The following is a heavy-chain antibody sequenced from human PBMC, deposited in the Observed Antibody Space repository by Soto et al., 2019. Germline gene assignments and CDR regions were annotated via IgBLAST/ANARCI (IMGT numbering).Heavy chain of an antibody. CDR1: GLTFTNAW. CDR2: IKSHTDGGTT. V-gene: IGHV3-15*07. D-gene: IGHD6-25*01. J-gene: IGHJ4*02. CDR3: ATAPGYWASAPLDY. Sequence: VQLVESGGGLVKPGGSLRLSCTVSGLTFTNAWMTWVRQAPGKGLEWVARIKSHTDGGTTDYAAPLQGRFTISRDDSRNTLFLQMNSLKTEDTAVYFCATAPGYWASAPLDYWGQGTLVPVSS.